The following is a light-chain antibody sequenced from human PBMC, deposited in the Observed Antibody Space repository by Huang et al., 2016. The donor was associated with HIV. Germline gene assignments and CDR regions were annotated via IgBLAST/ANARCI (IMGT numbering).Light chain of an antibody. Sequence: EIVMTQSPATLSVSPGERVILSCRTSQSVITNLAWYQQKRGQPPRLLIYGTSTRATDTPVRFSGSGSGTEFTLTISSLQPEDFAVYSCQHYKTFGRGTKLEIK. V-gene: IGKV3-15*01. CDR2: GTS. CDR1: QSVITN. J-gene: IGKJ2*01. CDR3: QHYKT.